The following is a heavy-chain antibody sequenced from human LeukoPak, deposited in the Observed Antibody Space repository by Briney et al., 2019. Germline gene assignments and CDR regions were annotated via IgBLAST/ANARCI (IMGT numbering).Heavy chain of an antibody. J-gene: IGHJ4*02. Sequence: GGSLRLSCAASGFTFSSYAMSWVRQAPGKGLEWVSAISGSGGSTYYADSVKGRFTISRDNYKHTLYLQMNSLRAEDTAVYYCAKDLGLRLGELSSYPAYWGQGTLVTVSS. D-gene: IGHD3-16*02. CDR1: GFTFSSYA. CDR3: AKDLGLRLGELSSYPAY. V-gene: IGHV3-23*01. CDR2: ISGSGGST.